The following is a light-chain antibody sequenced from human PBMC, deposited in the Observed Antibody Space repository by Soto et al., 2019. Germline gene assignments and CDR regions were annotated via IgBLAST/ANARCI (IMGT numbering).Light chain of an antibody. CDR2: GAS. CDR3: QQYNNWPPRIT. CDR1: QSVSSN. Sequence: EIVMTQSPATLSVSPGERATLSCRASQSVSSNLAWYQQKPGQAPRLLLYGASTRATGIPARFSGSGSGTEFTLTISSLQSEDFAVYYCQQYNNWPPRITFGQGTRLEIK. V-gene: IGKV3-15*01. J-gene: IGKJ5*01.